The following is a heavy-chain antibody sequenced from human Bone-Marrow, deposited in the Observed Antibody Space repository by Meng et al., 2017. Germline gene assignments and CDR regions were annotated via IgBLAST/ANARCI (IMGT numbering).Heavy chain of an antibody. V-gene: IGHV4-39*07. CDR3: ARSSGGNNGWYWYFDI. CDR2: IYYSGST. D-gene: IGHD1/OR15-1a*01. CDR1: GGSISSSSYY. Sequence: GSLRLSCTVSGGSISSSSYYWGWIRQPPGKGLEWIGSIYYSGSTYYNPSLKSRVTISVDTSKNQFSLKLSSVTAADTAVYYCARSSGGNNGWYWYFDIWGRGTLVTVSS. J-gene: IGHJ2*01.